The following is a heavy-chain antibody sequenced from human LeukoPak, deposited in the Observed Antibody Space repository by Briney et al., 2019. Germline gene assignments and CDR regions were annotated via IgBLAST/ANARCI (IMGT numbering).Heavy chain of an antibody. CDR1: GGTFSSYT. Sequence: ASVKVSCKASGGTFSSYTISWVRQAPGQGLDWMGRIIPILGIANYAQKFQGRGTITADKSTSTAYMELSSLRSEDTAVYYCARAYGEYCGGDCYSDYYFDYWGQGTLVTVSS. CDR3: ARAYGEYCGGDCYSDYYFDY. CDR2: IIPILGIA. V-gene: IGHV1-69*02. J-gene: IGHJ4*02. D-gene: IGHD2-21*01.